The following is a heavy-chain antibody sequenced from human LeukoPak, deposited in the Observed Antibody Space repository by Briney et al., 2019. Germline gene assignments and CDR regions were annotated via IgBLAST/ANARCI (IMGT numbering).Heavy chain of an antibody. CDR2: TYYRSKWYN. J-gene: IGHJ6*02. D-gene: IGHD2-15*01. V-gene: IGHV6-1*01. Sequence: SQTLSLTCAISGDSVSSNSAAWNWIRQSPSRGLEWLGRTYYRSKWYNDYAVSVKSRITINPDTSKNQFSLQLNSVTPEDTAVYYCAGEGCSGGSCSGATYYYYYGMDVWGQGTTVTVSS. CDR1: GDSVSSNSAA. CDR3: AGEGCSGGSCSGATYYYYYGMDV.